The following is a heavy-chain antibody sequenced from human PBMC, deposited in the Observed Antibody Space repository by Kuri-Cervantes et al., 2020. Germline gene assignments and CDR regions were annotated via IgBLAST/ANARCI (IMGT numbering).Heavy chain of an antibody. D-gene: IGHD3-3*01. J-gene: IGHJ6*03. V-gene: IGHV3-74*01. Sequence: GESLKISCAASGFTFSSYWMHWVRQAPGKGLVWVSRINSDGSSTSCADPVKGRFTISRDNAKNTLYLQMNSLRAEDAAVYYCARDFGAFWSGYYSQGGDMDVWGKGTTVTVSS. CDR3: ARDFGAFWSGYYSQGGDMDV. CDR1: GFTFSSYW. CDR2: INSDGSST.